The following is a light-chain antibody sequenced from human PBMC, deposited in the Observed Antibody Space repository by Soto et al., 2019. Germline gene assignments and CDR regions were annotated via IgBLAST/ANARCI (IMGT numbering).Light chain of an antibody. CDR2: AAS. Sequence: AIKMTQSPSSLSASVGDRVTITCRDSQDIGNELGWYQQKPGQVPKVLLDAASGLQSGVPSRFSGSGSGTDFSLTISSLQPDDLATYYCLQDRSYPWTFGQGTKVDI. CDR3: LQDRSYPWT. J-gene: IGKJ1*01. CDR1: QDIGNE. V-gene: IGKV1-6*01.